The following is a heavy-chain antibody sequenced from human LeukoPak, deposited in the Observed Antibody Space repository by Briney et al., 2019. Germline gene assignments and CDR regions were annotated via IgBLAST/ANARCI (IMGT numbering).Heavy chain of an antibody. CDR3: ARGGWSVDY. CDR2: IYYNGKT. Sequence: PSETLSLTCTVSGGSMSSDYWSWIRQPPGKGLEWIGYIYYNGKTNYSPSLNSRVTISVDTSRNQFSLKLNSVTAADTAVYYCARGGWSVDYWGQGTLVTVSS. D-gene: IGHD6-19*01. V-gene: IGHV4-59*08. CDR1: GGSMSSDY. J-gene: IGHJ4*02.